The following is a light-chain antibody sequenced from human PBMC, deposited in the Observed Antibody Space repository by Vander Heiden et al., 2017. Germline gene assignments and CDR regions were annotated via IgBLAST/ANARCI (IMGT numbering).Light chain of an antibody. J-gene: IGLJ2*01. CDR3: SSYTSSTTPVA. CDR2: EVT. V-gene: IGLV2-18*02. CDR1: SSDVGSYNR. Sequence: QSALTHPPAVSGSPGPSVTISCTGTSSDVGSYNRVSWYQQPPGTAPKLMIYEVTKRPSGVPDRFSGSKSGNTASLTISGLQAEDEADYYCSSYTSSTTPVAFGGGTKLTVL.